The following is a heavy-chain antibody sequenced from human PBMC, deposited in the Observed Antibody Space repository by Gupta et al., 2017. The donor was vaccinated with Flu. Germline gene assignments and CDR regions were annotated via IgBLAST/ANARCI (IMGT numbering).Heavy chain of an antibody. J-gene: IGHJ2*01. D-gene: IGHD3-10*01. CDR3: ARDSAPLVRWGGSWYFDL. CDR1: GYSIRSGYY. V-gene: IGHV4-38-2*02. Sequence: QVQLQESGQGLVKPSETLSLTCAVSGYSIRSGYYWGWHRQPPGKGLEWIGSIYHSGSTYYNPSLKSRVTISVDTSKNQFSLKLSSVTAADTAVYYCARDSAPLVRWGGSWYFDLWGRGTLVTVSS. CDR2: IYHSGST.